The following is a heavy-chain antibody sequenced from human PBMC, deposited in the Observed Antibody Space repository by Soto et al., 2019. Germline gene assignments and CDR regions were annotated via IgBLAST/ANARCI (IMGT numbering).Heavy chain of an antibody. Sequence: SETLSLTCTASGGSISSYYWSWIRQPPGKGLEWIGYIYYSGSTNYNPSLKSRVTISVDTSKNQFSLKLSSVTAADTAVYYCARDYDYYDSRSGMDVWGQGTTVTVSS. CDR2: IYYSGST. CDR3: ARDYDYYDSRSGMDV. J-gene: IGHJ6*02. D-gene: IGHD3-22*01. CDR1: GGSISSYY. V-gene: IGHV4-59*01.